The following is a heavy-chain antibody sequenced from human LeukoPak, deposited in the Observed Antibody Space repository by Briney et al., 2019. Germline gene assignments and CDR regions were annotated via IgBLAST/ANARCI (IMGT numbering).Heavy chain of an antibody. CDR3: VREDNSGLRKRRDY. Sequence: GGSLRLSCAASGFTFSSSTMHWVRQAPGKGLEWVSSISSSRSYIYYADSVKGRFTISRDNAKNSLYLQMNSLRAEDTAVYYCVREDNSGLRKRRDYWGQATLVTVSS. J-gene: IGHJ4*02. V-gene: IGHV3-21*01. D-gene: IGHD6-19*01. CDR2: ISSSRSYI. CDR1: GFTFSSST.